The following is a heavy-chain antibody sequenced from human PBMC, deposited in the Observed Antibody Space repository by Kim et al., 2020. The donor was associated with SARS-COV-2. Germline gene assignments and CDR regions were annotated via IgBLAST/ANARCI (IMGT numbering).Heavy chain of an antibody. CDR2: INAGNGNT. CDR1: GYTFTSYA. D-gene: IGHD4-17*01. CDR3: ARDLPFYEDFWYDDYGDINCFDP. V-gene: IGHV1-3*01. J-gene: IGHJ5*02. Sequence: ASVKVSCKASGYTFTSYAMHWVRQAPGQRLEWMGWINAGNGNTKYSQKFQGRVTITRDTSASTAYMELSSLRSEDTAVYYCARDLPFYEDFWYDDYGDINCFDPWGQRTLVTVSS.